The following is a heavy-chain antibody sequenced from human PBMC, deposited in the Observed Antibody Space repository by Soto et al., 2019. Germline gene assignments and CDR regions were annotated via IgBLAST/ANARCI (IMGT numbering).Heavy chain of an antibody. CDR2: ISYDGSNK. CDR1: GFTFSSYG. V-gene: IGHV3-30*18. Sequence: GGSLRLSCAASGFTFSSYGMHWVRQAPGKGLEWVAVISYDGSNKYYADSVKGRFTISRDNSKNTLYLQMNSLRAEDTAVYYCAKLITTSYGMDVRGQGTTVTVSS. J-gene: IGHJ6*02. CDR3: AKLITTSYGMDV. D-gene: IGHD1-20*01.